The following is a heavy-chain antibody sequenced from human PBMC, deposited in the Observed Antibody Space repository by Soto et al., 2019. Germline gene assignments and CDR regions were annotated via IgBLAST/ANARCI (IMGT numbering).Heavy chain of an antibody. CDR1: GYTFSAFW. Sequence: HGESLKISCQASGYTFSAFWITWVRQMPGKGLEWMATIDPRDSYSNYSLSSQGHVTISADKSIGSAYLHWSTLEASDTAIYYCARLSTGFCTKNTCQHYFGMDVWGQGTTVTVYS. CDR3: ARLSTGFCTKNTCQHYFGMDV. V-gene: IGHV5-10-1*01. J-gene: IGHJ6*02. CDR2: IDPRDSYS. D-gene: IGHD2-8*01.